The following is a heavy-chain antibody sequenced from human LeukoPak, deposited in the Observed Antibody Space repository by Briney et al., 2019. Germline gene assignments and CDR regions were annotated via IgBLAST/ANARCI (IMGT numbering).Heavy chain of an antibody. CDR3: AKATDYSNYYYYYYMDV. V-gene: IGHV3-30*02. D-gene: IGHD4-11*01. CDR2: IRFDGSKE. CDR1: GFIFTTYG. Sequence: GGSLRLSCVASGFIFTTYGMHWVRQAPGRGLEWVAFIRFDGSKEDYGDSVKGRFTISRDNSKNTLYLQMNSLRAEDTAVYYCAKATDYSNYYYYYYMDVWGKGTTVTVSS. J-gene: IGHJ6*03.